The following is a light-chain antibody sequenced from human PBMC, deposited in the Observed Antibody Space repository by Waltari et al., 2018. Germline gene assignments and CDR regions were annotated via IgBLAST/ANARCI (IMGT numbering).Light chain of an antibody. CDR2: DVS. CDR3: SSYTSSRTRV. Sequence: QSALTQPASVSGSPGQSITISCTGTSSYVGSYNYVSWYQQHPGKAPKLMIYDVSNRPSGVSNRFSGSKSGNTAALTISGLQGEDEADYYCSSYTSSRTRVFGGGTKLTVL. J-gene: IGLJ3*02. CDR1: SSYVGSYNY. V-gene: IGLV2-14*03.